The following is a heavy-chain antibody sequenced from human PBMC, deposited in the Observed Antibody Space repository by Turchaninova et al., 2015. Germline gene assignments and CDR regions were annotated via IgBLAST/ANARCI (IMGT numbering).Heavy chain of an antibody. J-gene: IGHJ3*02. CDR3: AMLAGDLDLSDGSEI. Sequence: QVQLQESGPGLVKPSETLSLNCTVSCYSISRGYYWGGIRQPPGKGLEGIASLYHSWRPYYNPSRKSRVSISLDAPKNQFSLKLTSVTAADTAVYFCAMLAGDLDLSDGSEIWGQGTMVTVSS. D-gene: IGHD6-19*01. CDR2: LYHSWRP. CDR1: CYSISRGYY. V-gene: IGHV4-38-2*02.